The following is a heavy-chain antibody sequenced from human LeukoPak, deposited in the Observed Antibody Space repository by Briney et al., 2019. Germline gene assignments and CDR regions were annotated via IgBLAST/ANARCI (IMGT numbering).Heavy chain of an antibody. CDR2: VSYSGST. D-gene: IGHD5-18*01. CDR1: GGSISSYY. Sequence: SETLSLTCAVSGGSISSYYWSWVRQPPGKGLEWIGYVSYSGSTDYNPSLKSRVIISIDTSKNQFSLRLSSVTAADTAVYYCARENDRYGRIDYWGQGTQVTVSS. J-gene: IGHJ4*02. CDR3: ARENDRYGRIDY. V-gene: IGHV4-59*01.